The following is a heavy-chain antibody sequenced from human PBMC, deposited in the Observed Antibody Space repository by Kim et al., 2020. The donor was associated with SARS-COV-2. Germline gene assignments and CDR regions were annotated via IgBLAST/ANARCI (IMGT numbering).Heavy chain of an antibody. CDR2: ISGDGGST. CDR1: GFTFDDYA. CDR3: AKDIQGVVIIPYYYYYYGMDV. Sequence: GGSLRLSCAASGFTFDDYAMHWVRQAPGKGLEWVSLISGDGGSTYYADSVKGRFTISRDNSKNSLYLQMNSLRTEDTALYYCAKDIQGVVIIPYYYYYYGMDVWGQGTTVTVSS. J-gene: IGHJ6*02. V-gene: IGHV3-43*02. D-gene: IGHD3-3*01.